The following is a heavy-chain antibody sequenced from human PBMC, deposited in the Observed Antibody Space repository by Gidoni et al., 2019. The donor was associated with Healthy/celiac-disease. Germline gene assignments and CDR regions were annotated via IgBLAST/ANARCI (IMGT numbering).Heavy chain of an antibody. Sequence: QVQLVQSGAAVKKPGASVKVSCKASGSTFTSYAMHWVRQAPGQRLEWMGWINAGNGNTKYSQKFQGRVTITRDTAASTAYMELSSLRSEDTAVYYCARDIAVAPGVYYGMDVWGQGTTVTVSS. V-gene: IGHV1-3*01. J-gene: IGHJ6*02. CDR3: ARDIAVAPGVYYGMDV. D-gene: IGHD6-19*01. CDR1: GSTFTSYA. CDR2: INAGNGNT.